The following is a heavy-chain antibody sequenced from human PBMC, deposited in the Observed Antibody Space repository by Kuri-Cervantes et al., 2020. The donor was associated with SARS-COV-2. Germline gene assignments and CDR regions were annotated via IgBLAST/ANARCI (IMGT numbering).Heavy chain of an antibody. Sequence: SETLSLTCTVSGGPISSYYWSWIRQPPGKGLEWIGYIYYSGSTNYNPSLKSRVTISVDTSKNQFSLKLSSVTAADTAVYYCARGVIVGELSLFGKNWGQGTLVTVSS. CDR1: GGPISSYY. D-gene: IGHD3-16*02. CDR3: ARGVIVGELSLFGKN. CDR2: IYYSGST. J-gene: IGHJ4*02. V-gene: IGHV4-59*12.